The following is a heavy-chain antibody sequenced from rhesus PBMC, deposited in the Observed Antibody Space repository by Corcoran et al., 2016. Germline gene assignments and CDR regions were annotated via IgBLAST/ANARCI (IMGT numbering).Heavy chain of an antibody. D-gene: IGHD5-24*01. V-gene: IGHV4-160*01. Sequence: QVQLQESGPGLVKPSETLSPTCAVPGGSISSNYWSWIRQAPGKGLEWIGRIYGNGGSTDYNPSLKSRVTISTDTSKNQFSLKLSSVTAADTAVYYCARDKSGYSYPETWGQGVLVTVSS. CDR1: GGSISSNY. J-gene: IGHJ4*01. CDR3: ARDKSGYSYPET. CDR2: IYGNGGST.